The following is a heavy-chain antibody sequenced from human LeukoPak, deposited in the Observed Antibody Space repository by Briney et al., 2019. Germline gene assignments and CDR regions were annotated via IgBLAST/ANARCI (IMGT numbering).Heavy chain of an antibody. Sequence: SCKASGYTFSSYGMHWVRQAPGKGLEWVAVISYDGSNKYYADSVKGRFTISRDNSKNTLYLQMNSLRAEDTAVYYCAKEGSSSFYYYYYMDVWGKGTTVTVSS. CDR1: GYTFSSYG. CDR2: ISYDGSNK. D-gene: IGHD6-6*01. V-gene: IGHV3-30*18. CDR3: AKEGSSSFYYYYYMDV. J-gene: IGHJ6*03.